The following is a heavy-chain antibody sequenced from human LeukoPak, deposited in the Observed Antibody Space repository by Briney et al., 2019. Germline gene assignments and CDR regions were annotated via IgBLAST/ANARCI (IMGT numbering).Heavy chain of an antibody. CDR2: IYTSGST. D-gene: IGHD1-26*01. J-gene: IGHJ4*02. CDR3: ASGEVGATTVNY. Sequence: PSETLSLTCTVSGGSISSGSYYWSWIRQPAGKGLEWIGRIYTSGSTNYNPSLKSRVTISVDTSKNQFSLKLSSVTAADAAVYYCASGEVGATTVNYWGQGTLVTVSS. V-gene: IGHV4-61*02. CDR1: GGSISSGSYY.